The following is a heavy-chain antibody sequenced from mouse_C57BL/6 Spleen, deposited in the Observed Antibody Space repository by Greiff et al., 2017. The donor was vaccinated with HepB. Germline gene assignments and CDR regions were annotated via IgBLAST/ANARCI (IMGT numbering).Heavy chain of an antibody. CDR3: ARERGNYYGSSTSYYFDY. J-gene: IGHJ2*01. CDR2: IDPSDSET. CDR1: GYTFTSYW. Sequence: VQLQQPGAELVRPGSSVKLSCKASGYTFTSYWMHWVKQRPIQGLEWIGNIDPSDSETHYNQKFKDKATLTVDKSSSTAYMQLSSLTSEDSAVYYCARERGNYYGSSTSYYFDYWGQGTTLTVSS. D-gene: IGHD1-1*01. V-gene: IGHV1-52*01.